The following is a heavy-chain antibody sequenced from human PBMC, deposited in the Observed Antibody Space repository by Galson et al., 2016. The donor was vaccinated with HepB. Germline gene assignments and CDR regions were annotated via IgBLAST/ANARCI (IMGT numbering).Heavy chain of an antibody. J-gene: IGHJ3*02. Sequence: SLRLSCAASGFPFRNFFMHWVRQAPGKGLEWVAVLSYDESNEYYADSVRGRFTISRDNSKNTLYLQMNSPRAEDTAVYYCAKCLQWLVLGDAFDIWGQGTMVTVSS. CDR3: AKCLQWLVLGDAFDI. D-gene: IGHD6-19*01. CDR1: GFPFRNFF. CDR2: LSYDESNE. V-gene: IGHV3-30*18.